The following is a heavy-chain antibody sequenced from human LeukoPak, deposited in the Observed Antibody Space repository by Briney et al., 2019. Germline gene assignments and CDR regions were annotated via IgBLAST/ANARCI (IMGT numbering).Heavy chain of an antibody. Sequence: GGSLRLSCAASGFTFSSYALSWVRQAPGKGLEWVSTISDSGGSTYYADSVKGRFTISRDTSKNTLYLQMNSLRAEDTAVYYCAKDGVSLGGPDFDCWGQGTLVTVSS. D-gene: IGHD3-16*01. V-gene: IGHV3-23*01. CDR1: GFTFSSYA. CDR2: ISDSGGST. CDR3: AKDGVSLGGPDFDC. J-gene: IGHJ4*02.